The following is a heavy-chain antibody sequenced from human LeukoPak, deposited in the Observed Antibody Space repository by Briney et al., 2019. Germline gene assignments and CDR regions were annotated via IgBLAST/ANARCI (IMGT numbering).Heavy chain of an antibody. D-gene: IGHD2-15*01. CDR1: GGSFSGYY. V-gene: IGHV4-34*01. CDR2: INHSGST. Sequence: AETLSLTCAVYGGSFSGYYWSWLRQPPGKGLEWIGEINHSGSTNYDPSLKSRVTISVDTSKNQFSLKLSSVTAADTAVYYCARVRYCSGGSCYSGYYYYYMDVWGKGTTVTVSS. CDR3: ARVRYCSGGSCYSGYYYYYMDV. J-gene: IGHJ6*03.